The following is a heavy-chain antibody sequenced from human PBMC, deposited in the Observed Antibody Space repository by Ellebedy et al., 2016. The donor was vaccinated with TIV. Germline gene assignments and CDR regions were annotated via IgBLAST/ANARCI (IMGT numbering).Heavy chain of an antibody. D-gene: IGHD6-13*01. CDR2: IASDGTNT. J-gene: IGHJ1*01. CDR1: GFTFSTYG. CDR3: ARDSAQQLVGDLQR. V-gene: IGHV3-30*03. Sequence: PGGSLRLSCTTSGFTFSTYGMHWVRQAPGKGLEWVAVIASDGTNTYYADSVKGRFTISRDNSKNTLYVQMNSLRAEDTAVYYCARDSAQQLVGDLQRWGQGTLVTVSS.